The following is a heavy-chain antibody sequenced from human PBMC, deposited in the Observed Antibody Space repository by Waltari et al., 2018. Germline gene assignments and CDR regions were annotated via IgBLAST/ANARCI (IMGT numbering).Heavy chain of an antibody. Sequence: QVQLQESGPGLVQPSETLSPTCTVSGGSLRSYSWSWLRQPPGEGLEWIGYIDYSGSTNFNPSLRSRVAVSLDTSKNQFSLKLSSVTAADTAIYYCARGHTNSWYYFDFWGQGTLVTVSS. V-gene: IGHV4-59*01. CDR1: GGSLRSYS. D-gene: IGHD6-13*01. J-gene: IGHJ4*02. CDR3: ARGHTNSWYYFDF. CDR2: IDYSGST.